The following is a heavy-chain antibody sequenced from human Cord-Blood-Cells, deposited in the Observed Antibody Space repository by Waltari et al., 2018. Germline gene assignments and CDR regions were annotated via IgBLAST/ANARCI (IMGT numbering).Heavy chain of an antibody. CDR2: IRSKANSYAT. V-gene: IGHV3-73*02. Sequence: EVQLVESGGGLVQPGGSLTPSCHASGPTFSAPAMHWVRQASGKGLEWVGRIRSKANSYATAYAASVKGRFTISRDDSKNTAYLQMNSLKTEDTAVYYCTRWGRDGYNFDYWGQGTLVTVSS. CDR3: TRWGRDGYNFDY. CDR1: GPTFSAPA. J-gene: IGHJ4*02. D-gene: IGHD5-12*01.